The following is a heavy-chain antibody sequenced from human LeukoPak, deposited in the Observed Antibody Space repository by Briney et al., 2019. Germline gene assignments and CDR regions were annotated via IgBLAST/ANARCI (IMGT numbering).Heavy chain of an antibody. CDR3: AKGRSPHSRRGYYDSSGYLAPRTALGY. V-gene: IGHV3-23*01. Sequence: PGGSLRLSCAASGFTFSSYAMSWVRQAPGKGLEWVSAISGSGGSTYYADSVKGQFTISRDNSKNTLYLQMNSLRAEDTAVYYCAKGRSPHSRRGYYDSSGYLAPRTALGYWGQGTLVTVSS. D-gene: IGHD3-22*01. CDR2: ISGSGGST. CDR1: GFTFSSYA. J-gene: IGHJ4*02.